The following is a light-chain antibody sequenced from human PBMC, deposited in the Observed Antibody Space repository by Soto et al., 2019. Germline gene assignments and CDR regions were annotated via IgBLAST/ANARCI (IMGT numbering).Light chain of an antibody. CDR2: KAS. J-gene: IGKJ4*01. Sequence: DIQMSESPSTLSGSVGDRVTITCRASQTIATWLAWYQQKPGKAPKLLIYKASNLESGVPSRFSGSGSGTDFSLTISSLQPDDFATYHCQQYESFFPLTFGGGTKVDIK. CDR3: QQYESFFPLT. V-gene: IGKV1-5*03. CDR1: QTIATW.